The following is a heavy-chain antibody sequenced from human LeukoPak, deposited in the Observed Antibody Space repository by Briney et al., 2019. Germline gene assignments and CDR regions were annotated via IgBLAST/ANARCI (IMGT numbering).Heavy chain of an antibody. CDR1: GFTFSAYW. CDR3: ARGRYCSGGRCHFDC. V-gene: IGHV3-7*05. Sequence: GGSLRLSCSASGFTFSAYWMSWVRQAPGKGLEWVANIKQDGSEKHYVDSVEGRFTISRDNAKNSLYLQMNSLRAEDTAVYYCARGRYCSGGRCHFDCWGQGTLVTVFS. D-gene: IGHD2-15*01. J-gene: IGHJ4*02. CDR2: IKQDGSEK.